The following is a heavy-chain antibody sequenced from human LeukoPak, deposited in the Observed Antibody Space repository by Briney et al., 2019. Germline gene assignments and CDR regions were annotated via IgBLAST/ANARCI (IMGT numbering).Heavy chain of an antibody. V-gene: IGHV3-30*02. CDR2: IQTDGRDK. CDR1: GIDFRASG. CDR3: AREGGTVVIGRFDY. J-gene: IGHJ4*02. D-gene: IGHD2-2*01. Sequence: GGSLRLSCAASGIDFRASGMHWVRQAPGMGLEWVTFIQTDGRDKYYAASVAGRFTISRDNSKNTVYLNMNNLTPDDTALYYCAREGGTVVIGRFDYWGQETLVPVSS.